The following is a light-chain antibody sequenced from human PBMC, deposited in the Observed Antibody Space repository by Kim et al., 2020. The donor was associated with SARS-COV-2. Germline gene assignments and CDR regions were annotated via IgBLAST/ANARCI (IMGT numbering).Light chain of an antibody. J-gene: IGKJ5*01. CDR1: QSLVYSDGNTS. Sequence: DVVMTQSPLSLPVTLGQPAAISCRSSQSLVYSDGNTSLNWFQQRPGQSPRRLIYKVSNRDSGVPDSFSGSGSGTDFTLTIRRVEAEDVGVYYCMQGIHPITFGQGTRRESK. CDR2: KVS. V-gene: IGKV2-30*01. CDR3: MQGIHPIT.